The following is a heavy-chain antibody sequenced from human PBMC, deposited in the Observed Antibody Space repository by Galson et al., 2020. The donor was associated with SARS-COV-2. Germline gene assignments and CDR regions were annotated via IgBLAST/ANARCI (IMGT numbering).Heavy chain of an antibody. V-gene: IGHV3-23*01. CDR1: GFTFGSYT. J-gene: IGHJ6*02. Sequence: QAGGSLRLSCVGSGFTFGSYTMNWVRQAPGKGLEWVSGMRASGGTTYYVDSVKGRFTISRDNSKNTLFLEMNSLRAEDTAVYYCVKEHFSGRTFFDMDVWGQGTTVTVSS. CDR2: MRASGGTT. D-gene: IGHD1-1*01. CDR3: VKEHFSGRTFFDMDV.